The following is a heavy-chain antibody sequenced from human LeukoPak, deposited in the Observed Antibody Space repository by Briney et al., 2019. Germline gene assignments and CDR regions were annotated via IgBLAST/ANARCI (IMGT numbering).Heavy chain of an antibody. Sequence: SVKVSCKASGGTFSSYAISWVRQAPGQGLEWMGRIIPILGIANYAQKFQGRVTITADKSTSTAYMELSSLRSEGTAVYYCARGLDSSSWYPWGYYYYGMDVWGQGTTVTVSS. J-gene: IGHJ6*02. D-gene: IGHD6-13*01. CDR1: GGTFSSYA. CDR3: ARGLDSSSWYPWGYYYYGMDV. V-gene: IGHV1-69*04. CDR2: IIPILGIA.